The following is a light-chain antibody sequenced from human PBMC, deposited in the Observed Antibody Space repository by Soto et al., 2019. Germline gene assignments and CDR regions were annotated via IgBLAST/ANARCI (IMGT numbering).Light chain of an antibody. CDR1: QDITNY. CDR3: QHYDSLPLS. CDR2: DAS. V-gene: IGKV1-33*01. J-gene: IGKJ3*01. Sequence: DIQMTQSPSSLSASVGDRVTITCQASQDITNYLNWYQQKPGTAPKLLIYDASNLETGVPSRFSGSGSGTDFSFTISSLQPEDSATYYWQHYDSLPLSFGPGTKVDIK.